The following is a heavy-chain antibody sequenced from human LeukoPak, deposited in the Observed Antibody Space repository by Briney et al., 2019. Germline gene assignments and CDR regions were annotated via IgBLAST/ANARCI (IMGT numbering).Heavy chain of an antibody. CDR2: IKSKTDGGTT. J-gene: IGHJ4*02. V-gene: IGHV3-15*01. CDR3: TTVLHYGSGSYSRVY. CDR1: GFXFSNAW. Sequence: GGSLRLSCAASGFXFSNAWMSWVRQAPGKGLEWVGRIKSKTDGGTTDYAAPVKGRFTISRDDSKNTLYLQMNSLKTEDTAVYYCTTVLHYGSGSYSRVYWGQGTLVTVSS. D-gene: IGHD3-10*01.